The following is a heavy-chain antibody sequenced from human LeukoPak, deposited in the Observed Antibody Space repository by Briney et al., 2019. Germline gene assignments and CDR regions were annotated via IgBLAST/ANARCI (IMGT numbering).Heavy chain of an antibody. CDR1: GFTFSNYG. V-gene: IGHV3-30*18. CDR3: AKGGGGYRNGFSV. CDR2: ISYEGSNK. J-gene: IGHJ6*04. Sequence: GGSLRLSCAASGFTFSNYGMHWVRQARGKGLEWVAVISYEGSNKHYADSVKGRFTISRHNSKNTLYLQMNSLRAEDTAVYYCAKGGGGYRNGFSVWGKGTTVTVSS. D-gene: IGHD5-18*01.